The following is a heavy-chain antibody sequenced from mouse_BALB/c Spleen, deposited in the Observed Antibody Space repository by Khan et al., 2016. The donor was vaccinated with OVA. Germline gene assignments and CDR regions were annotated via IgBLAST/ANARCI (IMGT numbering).Heavy chain of an antibody. D-gene: IGHD4-1*01. V-gene: IGHV5-6*01. J-gene: IGHJ3*01. CDR3: ASHLTGSFAY. CDR1: GFTFSSYG. CDR2: ISSAGDYT. Sequence: EVHLVESGGDLVKPGGSLKLSCAASGFTFSSYGMSWVSQTPDKRMEWVATISSAGDYTYYPDNVKGRFTISRDNAKNTLYLQMSSRKSEDTAMFYCASHLTGSFAYWGQGTLVTVSA.